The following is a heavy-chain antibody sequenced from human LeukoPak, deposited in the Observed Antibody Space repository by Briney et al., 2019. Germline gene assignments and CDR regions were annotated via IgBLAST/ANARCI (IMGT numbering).Heavy chain of an antibody. D-gene: IGHD1-14*01. CDR1: GGTFSSYA. Sequence: ASVKVSCKASGGTFSSYAISWVRQAPGQGLEWMGWIDPNSGDTYHAQKFQGTVTMTRDTSISTAYMELSSLRSDDTAVYYCARGVAGVYFYYYMDVWGKGTTVTVSS. V-gene: IGHV1-2*02. CDR2: IDPNSGDT. CDR3: ARGVAGVYFYYYMDV. J-gene: IGHJ6*03.